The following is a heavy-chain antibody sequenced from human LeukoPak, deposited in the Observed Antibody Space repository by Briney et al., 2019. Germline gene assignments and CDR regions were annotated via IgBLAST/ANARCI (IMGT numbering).Heavy chain of an antibody. D-gene: IGHD6-19*01. CDR3: AREGSGRYVGTGAQS. CDR1: GFTFSNYW. CDR2: IKEDGSEI. J-gene: IGHJ5*02. Sequence: GGSLRLSCAASGFTFSNYWMSWVRQAPGKGLERVANIKEDGSEIHYVDSVKGRFTISRDNAKNSLYLQMNSLRAEDTSMYYCAREGSGRYVGTGAQSWGRGTLVTVSS. V-gene: IGHV3-7*01.